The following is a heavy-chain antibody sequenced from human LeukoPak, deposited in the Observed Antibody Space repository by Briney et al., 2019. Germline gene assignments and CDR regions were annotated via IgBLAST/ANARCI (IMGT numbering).Heavy chain of an antibody. CDR3: ARRGTSSESDY. CDR2: IYQSGNT. V-gene: IGHV4-4*02. CDR1: GGSISSSNW. D-gene: IGHD6-6*01. Sequence: PSETLSLTCAVPGGSISSSNWWSWVRQPPGKGLEWIGTIYQSGNTFYNPSLKSRVTISVDTSKNQFSLKLSSVTAADTAVYYCARRGTSSESDYWGQGTLVTVSS. J-gene: IGHJ4*02.